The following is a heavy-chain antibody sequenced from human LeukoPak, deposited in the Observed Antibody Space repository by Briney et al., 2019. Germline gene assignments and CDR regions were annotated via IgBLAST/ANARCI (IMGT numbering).Heavy chain of an antibody. J-gene: IGHJ4*02. CDR1: GFTVSSNY. CDR3: ARRGHGYGSPFDF. D-gene: IGHD5-18*01. CDR2: IYPNGNT. Sequence: GGSLRLSCAASGFTVSSNYMNWVRQAPGKGLEWVSMIYPNGNTFYTDSVKGRFTISRDNSKNTLDLQMSSLRAEDTAVYYCARRGHGYGSPFDFWGQGTLVTVSS. V-gene: IGHV3-66*04.